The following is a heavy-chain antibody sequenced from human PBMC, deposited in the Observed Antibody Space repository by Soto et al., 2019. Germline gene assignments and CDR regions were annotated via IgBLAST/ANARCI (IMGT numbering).Heavy chain of an antibody. CDR3: ARFRGNQLLGWFDP. V-gene: IGHV4-31*03. J-gene: IGHJ5*02. D-gene: IGHD2-2*01. CDR1: GGSISSGGYY. Sequence: QVQLQESGPGLVKPSQTLSLTCTVSGGSISSGGYYWSWIRQHPGNGLEWIGYIYHSGTTYYNPSLKSRVTISVDTSKNQFSLKLTSVTAADTAVYYCARFRGNQLLGWFDPWGQGTLVTVSS. CDR2: IYHSGTT.